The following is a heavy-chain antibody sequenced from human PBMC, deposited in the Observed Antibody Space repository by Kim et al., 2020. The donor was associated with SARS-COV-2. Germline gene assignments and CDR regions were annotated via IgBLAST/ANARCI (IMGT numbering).Heavy chain of an antibody. CDR1: GGSISSSSYY. J-gene: IGHJ5*02. D-gene: IGHD3-9*01. V-gene: IGHV4-39*01. Sequence: SETLSLTCTVSGGSISSSSYYWGWIRQPPGKGLEWIGSIYYSGSTYYNPSLKSRVTISVDTSKNQFSLKLSSVTAADTAVYYCARRYYDILTGIQAWFDPWGQGTLVTVPS. CDR2: IYYSGST. CDR3: ARRYYDILTGIQAWFDP.